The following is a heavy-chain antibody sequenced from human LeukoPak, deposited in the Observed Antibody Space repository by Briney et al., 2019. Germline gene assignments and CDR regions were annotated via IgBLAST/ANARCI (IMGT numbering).Heavy chain of an antibody. V-gene: IGHV4-39*01. D-gene: IGHD2-2*01. J-gene: IGHJ5*02. CDR1: GGSISSSNYY. Sequence: SETLSLTCTVSGGSISSSNYYWGWIRQPPGKGLEGIGSIYYSGSTYYNPSLKSRVTISVDTSKNQFSLKLSSVTAADTAVYYCARQMPNSNWFDPWGQGTLVTVSS. CDR3: ARQMPNSNWFDP. CDR2: IYYSGST.